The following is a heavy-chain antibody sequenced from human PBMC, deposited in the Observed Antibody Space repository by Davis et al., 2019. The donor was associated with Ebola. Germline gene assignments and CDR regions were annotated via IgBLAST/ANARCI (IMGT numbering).Heavy chain of an antibody. V-gene: IGHV1-2*04. Sequence: ASVKVSCRASGYTFTGYYMHWVRQAPGQGLEWMGWINPNSGGTNYAQKFQGWVTMTRDTSISTAYMELSRLRSDDTAVYYCATNSGGIAAAGKGYYYYGMDVWGQGTTVTVSS. CDR2: INPNSGGT. J-gene: IGHJ6*02. D-gene: IGHD6-13*01. CDR3: ATNSGGIAAAGKGYYYYGMDV. CDR1: GYTFTGYY.